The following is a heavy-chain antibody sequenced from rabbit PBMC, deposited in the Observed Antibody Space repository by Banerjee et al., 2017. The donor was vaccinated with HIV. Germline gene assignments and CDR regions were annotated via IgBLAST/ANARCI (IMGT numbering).Heavy chain of an antibody. J-gene: IGHJ4*01. CDR1: GFSFSSGYY. CDR2: IGTGTAST. Sequence: QEQLEESGGDLVQPEGSLTLTCKASGFSFSSGYYMCWVRQAPGKGLEWIGCIGTGTASTYYASWAKGRFTISKTSSTTVTLQMTSLTAADTATYFCARAGVGYGYALYLWGPGTLVTVS. V-gene: IGHV1S45*01. D-gene: IGHD6-1*01. CDR3: ARAGVGYGYALYL.